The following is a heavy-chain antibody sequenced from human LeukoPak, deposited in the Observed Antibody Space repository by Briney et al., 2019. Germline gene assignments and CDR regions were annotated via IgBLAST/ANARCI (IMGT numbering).Heavy chain of an antibody. CDR3: ARDQARTTTWFLYMNY. J-gene: IGHJ4*02. V-gene: IGHV1-2*06. D-gene: IGHD3-3*01. CDR1: GYTFSDYY. Sequence: ASVKVSCKASGYTFSDYYIHWVRQDPGQGLEWMGRIDPNSGVTNSAQKFRARVTMTRDTSINTAYMELSSLRSDDTAVYFCARDQARTTTWFLYMNYWGQGTLVTVSS. CDR2: IDPNSGVT.